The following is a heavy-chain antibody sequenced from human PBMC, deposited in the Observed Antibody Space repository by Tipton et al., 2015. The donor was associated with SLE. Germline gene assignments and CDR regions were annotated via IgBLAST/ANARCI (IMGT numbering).Heavy chain of an antibody. CDR2: IYPSGDT. V-gene: IGHV4-34*01. CDR1: GGSFSGYY. Sequence: LSLTCAVYGGSFSGYYRSWIRQPPQKGLEWIGYIYPSGDTHYSPSLESRVTMSVDLSKKQFSLELKSMTAADTAVYYCARGSPVDGFDIWGQGTMVTVSS. J-gene: IGHJ3*02. CDR3: ARGSPVDGFDI.